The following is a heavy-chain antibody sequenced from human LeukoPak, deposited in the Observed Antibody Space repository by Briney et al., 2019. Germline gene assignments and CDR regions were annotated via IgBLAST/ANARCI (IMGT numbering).Heavy chain of an antibody. CDR3: AREERDYDSSGYYYY. Sequence: GGSLRLSCAASGFTFSSYAMSWVRQAPGKGLEWVSAISGSGSITYYADSVKGRFTISRDNAKNSLYLQMNSLRAEDTAVYYCAREERDYDSSGYYYYWGQGTLVTVSS. V-gene: IGHV3-23*01. CDR2: ISGSGSIT. CDR1: GFTFSSYA. J-gene: IGHJ4*02. D-gene: IGHD3-22*01.